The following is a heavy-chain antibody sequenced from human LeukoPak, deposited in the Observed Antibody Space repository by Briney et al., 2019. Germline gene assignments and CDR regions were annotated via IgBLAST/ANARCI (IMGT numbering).Heavy chain of an antibody. J-gene: IGHJ5*02. CDR1: GFTFSSYS. V-gene: IGHV3-48*04. CDR3: ARDLQDIVVEPAASNWFDP. Sequence: GGSLRLSCAASGFTFSSYSMNWVRQAPGKGLEWVSYISSSSSTIYYADSVKGRFTISRDNAKNSLYLQMNSLRAEDTAVYYCARDLQDIVVEPAASNWFDPWGQGTLVTVSS. D-gene: IGHD2-2*01. CDR2: ISSSSSTI.